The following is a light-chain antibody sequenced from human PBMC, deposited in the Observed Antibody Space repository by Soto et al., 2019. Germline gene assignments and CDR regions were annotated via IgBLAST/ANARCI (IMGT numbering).Light chain of an antibody. V-gene: IGKV1-39*01. CDR3: QQSYSTPRT. CDR2: AAS. Sequence: DIHMTQSPSSLSSSLGDRVTFTFLASQSIGGYLNWYQQKLGKAPKLLIYAASSLQSGVPSRFSGTGSGTDFTLTISSLQPEDFATYYCQQSYSTPRTFGQGTKVDIK. J-gene: IGKJ1*01. CDR1: QSIGGY.